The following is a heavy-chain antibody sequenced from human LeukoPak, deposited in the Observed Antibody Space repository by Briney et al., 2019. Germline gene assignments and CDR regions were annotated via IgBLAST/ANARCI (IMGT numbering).Heavy chain of an antibody. CDR3: ARAPITMVRGVALYYFDY. D-gene: IGHD3-10*01. V-gene: IGHV1-69*05. J-gene: IGHJ4*02. Sequence: ASVKVSCKASGGTFSSYAISWVRQAPGQGLEWMGGIIPIFSTANYAQKFQGRVTITTDESTSTAYMELSSLRSEDTAVYYCARAPITMVRGVALYYFDYWGQGTLVTVSS. CDR2: IIPIFSTA. CDR1: GGTFSSYA.